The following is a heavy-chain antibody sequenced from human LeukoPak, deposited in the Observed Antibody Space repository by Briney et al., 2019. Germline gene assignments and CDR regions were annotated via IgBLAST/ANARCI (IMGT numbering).Heavy chain of an antibody. D-gene: IGHD4-17*01. CDR2: INQDGSHK. V-gene: IGHV3-7*01. CDR3: ASQSYGLFAY. J-gene: IGHJ4*02. Sequence: PGGSLRLSCAASGLTFNNYWMSWVRQAPGKGLEWVANINQDGSHKFYADSVRGRFTISRDNAKNSLYLQVSSLRPDDTAVYYCASQSYGLFAYWGQGTLVTVSS. CDR1: GLTFNNYW.